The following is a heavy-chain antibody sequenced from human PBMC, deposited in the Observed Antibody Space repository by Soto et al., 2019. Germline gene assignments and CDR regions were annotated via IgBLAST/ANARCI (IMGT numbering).Heavy chain of an antibody. J-gene: IGHJ5*02. CDR2: ISSDGATK. CDR3: ARSSVHIAAAGRLDL. Sequence: GGSLRLACRASGFAFRSHAMQWVRQAPGKGLEWVAVISSDGATKYVADSLKGRFTISRDNFEGTMSLQMNNLRPEDTALYYCARSSVHIAAAGRLDLWGPGTLVTVSS. V-gene: IGHV3-30*14. D-gene: IGHD6-13*01. CDR1: GFAFRSHA.